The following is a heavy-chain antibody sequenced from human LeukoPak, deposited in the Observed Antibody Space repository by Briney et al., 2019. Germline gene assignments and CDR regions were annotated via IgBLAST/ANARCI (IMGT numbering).Heavy chain of an antibody. V-gene: IGHV4-61*02. CDR2: IYTSGST. Sequence: MPSQTLSLTCTVSGGSISSGSYYWSRIRQPAGKGLEWIGRIYTSGSTNYNPSLKSRVTISVDTSKNQFSLKLSSVTAADTAVYYCARDYGPDAFDIWGQGTMVTVSS. J-gene: IGHJ3*02. CDR1: GGSISSGSYY. CDR3: ARDYGPDAFDI. D-gene: IGHD4-17*01.